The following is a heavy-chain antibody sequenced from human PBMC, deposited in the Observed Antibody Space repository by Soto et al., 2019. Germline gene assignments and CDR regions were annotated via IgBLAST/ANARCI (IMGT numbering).Heavy chain of an antibody. CDR1: GFSFSSFA. Sequence: VGSLRLSCAAAGFSFSSFALHWVRQAPGKGLEYVSTISANGSVTYYADSVKGRFTISRDNSRDTLYLQMGSLRVEDMATYYSARICSDPRTRDAFDVWGQGTMVTVSS. CDR2: ISANGSVT. V-gene: IGHV3-64*02. J-gene: IGHJ3*01. CDR3: ARICSDPRTRDAFDV. D-gene: IGHD2-15*01.